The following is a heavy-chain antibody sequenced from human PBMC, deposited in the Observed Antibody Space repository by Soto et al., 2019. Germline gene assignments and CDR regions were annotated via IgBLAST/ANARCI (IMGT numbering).Heavy chain of an antibody. CDR2: INHSGST. CDR3: ARTSRFDY. Sequence: QVQLQQWGAGLLKPSETLSLTCAVYGGSFSGYYWCWIRQPPGKGLEWIGEINHSGSTNYNPSLKSRATISVDTSKNQFPLKLSSVTAADTAVYYCARTSRFDYWGQGTLVTVSS. J-gene: IGHJ4*02. CDR1: GGSFSGYY. V-gene: IGHV4-34*01. D-gene: IGHD6-6*01.